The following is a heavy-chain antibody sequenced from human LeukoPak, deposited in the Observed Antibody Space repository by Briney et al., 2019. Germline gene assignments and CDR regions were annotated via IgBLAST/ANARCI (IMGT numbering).Heavy chain of an antibody. CDR2: INSDGSST. D-gene: IGHD6-19*01. J-gene: IGHJ5*02. CDR1: GFTFSSYW. Sequence: GGSLRLSCAASGFTFSSYWMHWVRQAPGKGLVWVSPINSDGSSTSYADSVKGRFTISRDNAKNTLYLQMNSLRVEDTAVYYCGREAVAGLIDPWGQGTLVTVSS. CDR3: GREAVAGLIDP. V-gene: IGHV3-74*01.